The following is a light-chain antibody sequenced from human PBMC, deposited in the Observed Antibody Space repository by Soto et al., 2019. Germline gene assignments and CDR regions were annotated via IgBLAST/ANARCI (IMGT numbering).Light chain of an antibody. V-gene: IGKV3-20*01. CDR1: QNVGSN. CDR3: QQYGSSPRT. Sequence: ERVMTQSPATLYVSPGERAKLCCRASQNVGSNLAWYQHKHGQAPRLLIYDASNRATGIPARFSGSGYGTDFNLTISRLETEDFAVYYCQQYGSSPRTFGQGTKVDIK. J-gene: IGKJ1*01. CDR2: DAS.